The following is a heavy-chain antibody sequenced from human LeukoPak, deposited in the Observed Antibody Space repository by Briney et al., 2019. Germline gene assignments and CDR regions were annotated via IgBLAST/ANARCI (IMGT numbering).Heavy chain of an antibody. V-gene: IGHV3-53*04. J-gene: IGHJ3*02. D-gene: IGHD7-27*01. CDR2: IYRGGTT. Sequence: GGSLRLSCAASGFSVSTSHMTWVRQAAGKGLEWVSVIYRGGTTYYADSVQGRFTISRHNSENTLYLQMSSLRTEDTAMYYCARRPNWEDAFDIWGQGTVVTVSS. CDR1: GFSVSTSH. CDR3: ARRPNWEDAFDI.